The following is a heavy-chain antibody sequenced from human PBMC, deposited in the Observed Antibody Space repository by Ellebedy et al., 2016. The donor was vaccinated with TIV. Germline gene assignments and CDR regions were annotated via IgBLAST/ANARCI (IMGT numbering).Heavy chain of an antibody. CDR1: GFIFSTYA. V-gene: IGHV3-30*14. CDR2: ISYDGSNR. J-gene: IGHJ4*02. D-gene: IGHD1-14*01. CDR3: ATSPSLGN. Sequence: PGGSLRLSCAASGFIFSTYAMHWVRQAPGKGLEWVAFISYDGSNRYYADSVKGRFTISGDNSKNTLYLQMNSLRADDTGVYYCATSPSLGNWGQGTLVTVSS.